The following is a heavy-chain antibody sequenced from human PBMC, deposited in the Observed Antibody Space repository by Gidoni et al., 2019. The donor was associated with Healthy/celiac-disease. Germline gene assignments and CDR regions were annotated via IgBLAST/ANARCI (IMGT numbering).Heavy chain of an antibody. D-gene: IGHD6-19*01. J-gene: IGHJ2*01. CDR1: GFTFSSYW. V-gene: IGHV3-74*01. Sequence: EVQLVESGGGLVQPGGSLRLSCAASGFTFSSYWMHWVRQAPGKGLVWVSRINSDGSSTSYADSVKGRFTISRDNAKNTLYLQMNSLRAEDTAVYYCARDRSIAVAGTHWYFDLWGRGTLVTVSS. CDR3: ARDRSIAVAGTHWYFDL. CDR2: INSDGSST.